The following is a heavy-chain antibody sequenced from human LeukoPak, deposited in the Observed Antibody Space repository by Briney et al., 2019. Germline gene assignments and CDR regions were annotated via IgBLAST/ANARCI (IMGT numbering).Heavy chain of an antibody. CDR1: GFTFSSYG. D-gene: IGHD3-3*01. CDR2: IRYDGSNK. V-gene: IGHV3-30*02. CDR3: AKDSITIFGVVRRFDY. Sequence: GGSLRLSCAASGFTFSSYGMHWVRQAPGKGLEWVAFIRYDGSNKYYADSVKGRFTISRDNSKNTLYLQMNSLRAEDTAVYYCAKDSITIFGVVRRFDYWGQGILVTVSS. J-gene: IGHJ4*02.